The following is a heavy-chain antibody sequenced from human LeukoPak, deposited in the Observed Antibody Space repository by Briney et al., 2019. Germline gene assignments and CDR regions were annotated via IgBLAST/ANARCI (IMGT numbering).Heavy chain of an antibody. CDR1: GYTFTVYY. J-gene: IGHJ6*03. CDR3: ARKSSSSLQNYYYMDV. Sequence: GASVKVSCKASGYTFTVYYMHWVRQAPGQGLEWMGWINPNSGGTNYAQKFQGRVTMTRDTSISTAYMELSRLRSDDTAVYYCARKSSSSLQNYYYMDVWGKGTTVTVSS. CDR2: INPNSGGT. V-gene: IGHV1-2*02. D-gene: IGHD6-13*01.